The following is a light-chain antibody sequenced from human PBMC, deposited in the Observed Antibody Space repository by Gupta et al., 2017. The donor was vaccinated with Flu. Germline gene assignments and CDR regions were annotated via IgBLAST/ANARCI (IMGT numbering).Light chain of an antibody. CDR3: SSYTGGNTLL. V-gene: IGLV2-8*01. Sequence: SVTFSCTGASTDVGDNKYVSCYQQHPGKAPRLMIFEVNRRPSGVPDRFSGSKSDNTASLTVSGRRAEDDADYFCSSYTGGNTLLFGGGTKLTVL. J-gene: IGLJ2*01. CDR2: EVN. CDR1: STDVGDNKY.